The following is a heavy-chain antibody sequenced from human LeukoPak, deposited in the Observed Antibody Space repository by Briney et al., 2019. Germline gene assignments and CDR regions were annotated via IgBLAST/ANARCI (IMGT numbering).Heavy chain of an antibody. CDR3: ARGRGYYDSSGYYPLGY. J-gene: IGHJ4*02. V-gene: IGHV3-30-3*01. CDR1: GFTFSSYA. CDR2: ISYDGSNK. Sequence: GGSLRLSCAASGFTFSSYAMHWVRQAPGKGLEWVAVISYDGSNKYYADPVKGRFTISRDNSKNTLYLQMNSLRAEDTAVYYCARGRGYYDSSGYYPLGYWGQGTLVTVSS. D-gene: IGHD3-22*01.